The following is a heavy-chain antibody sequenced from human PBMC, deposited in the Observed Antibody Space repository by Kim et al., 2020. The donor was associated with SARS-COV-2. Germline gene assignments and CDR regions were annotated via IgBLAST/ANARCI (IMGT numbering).Heavy chain of an antibody. CDR3: ARVVRGSTWYFDY. V-gene: IGHV1-3*01. D-gene: IGHD5-12*01. J-gene: IGHJ4*02. Sequence: YSQKFQGRVTITRDTSASTAYMEVSSLRSEDTAVYYCARVVRGSTWYFDYWGQGTLVTVSS.